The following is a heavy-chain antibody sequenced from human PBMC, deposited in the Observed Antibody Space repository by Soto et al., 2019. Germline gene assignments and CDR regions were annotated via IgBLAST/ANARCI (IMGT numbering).Heavy chain of an antibody. CDR2: ISGSGGST. CDR1: GFTFSSYA. D-gene: IGHD6-6*01. V-gene: IGHV3-23*01. Sequence: EVQLLESGGGLVQPGGSLRLSCAASGFTFSSYAMSWVRQAPGKGLEWVSAISGSGGSTYYADSVKGRFTISRDNSKNTLYLQMNSLRAEDTAVYYCAKSVPCSSSWCVNFNWFDPWGQGTLVTVSS. CDR3: AKSVPCSSSWCVNFNWFDP. J-gene: IGHJ5*02.